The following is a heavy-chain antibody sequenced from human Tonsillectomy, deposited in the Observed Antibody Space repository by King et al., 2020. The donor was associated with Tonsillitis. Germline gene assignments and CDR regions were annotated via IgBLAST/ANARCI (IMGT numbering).Heavy chain of an antibody. CDR3: ARHRRVETTDDAFDI. J-gene: IGHJ3*02. CDR2: IYSGGST. V-gene: IGHV3-66*04. Sequence: QLVQSGGGLVQPGGSLRLSCAASGFTVSGNYMSWLRQAPGKGLEWVAVIYSGGSTNYADSVKGRFTISRDNSKNTLYLQMNSLRAEDTALYYCARHRRVETTDDAFDICGQGTMVTVSP. D-gene: IGHD1-7*01. CDR1: GFTVSGNY.